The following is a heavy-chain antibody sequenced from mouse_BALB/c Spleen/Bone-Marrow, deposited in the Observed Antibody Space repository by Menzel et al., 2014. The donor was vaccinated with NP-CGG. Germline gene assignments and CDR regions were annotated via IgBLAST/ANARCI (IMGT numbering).Heavy chain of an antibody. CDR3: ARRGDYYGAMDY. D-gene: IGHD1-1*01. Sequence: QVQLQQSGAELVKPGASVKLSCKASGYIFPNYWMHWVNQRPGQGLSWIGEIHPTNGRSNYNEKFKSKATLTVDKSSSTAYMQLSSLTSEDSAVYYCARRGDYYGAMDYWGQGTSVTVSS. CDR2: IHPTNGRS. J-gene: IGHJ4*01. CDR1: GYIFPNYW. V-gene: IGHV1S81*02.